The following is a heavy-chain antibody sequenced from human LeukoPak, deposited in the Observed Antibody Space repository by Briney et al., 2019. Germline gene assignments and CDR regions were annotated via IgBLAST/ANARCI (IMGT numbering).Heavy chain of an antibody. Sequence: SQTLSLTCAISGDSVSSNSVTWNWIRQSPTRGLEWLGRTYYRSTWYNDYAVSVRGRITVNPDTSKNQFSLHLNSVTPEDTAVYYCARRLTQYDCFDPWGQGILVTVSS. CDR3: ARRLTQYDCFDP. CDR2: TYYRSTWYN. CDR1: GDSVSSNSVT. D-gene: IGHD2-2*01. J-gene: IGHJ5*02. V-gene: IGHV6-1*01.